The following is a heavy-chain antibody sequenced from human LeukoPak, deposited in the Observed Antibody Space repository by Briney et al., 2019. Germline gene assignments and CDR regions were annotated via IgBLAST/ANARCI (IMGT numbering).Heavy chain of an antibody. V-gene: IGHV5-51*01. CDR3: ARQATIAVAEFDY. D-gene: IGHD6-19*01. J-gene: IGHJ4*02. CDR2: IFPGDSDT. Sequence: GESLKISCKGSGSRFISNGITGARQMPGKGREWMGIIFPGDSDTRYRPSFQGQVTISADKSISTAYLQWSSLEATATAMNYGARQATIAVAEFDYWGQGTLATVSS. CDR1: GSRFISNG.